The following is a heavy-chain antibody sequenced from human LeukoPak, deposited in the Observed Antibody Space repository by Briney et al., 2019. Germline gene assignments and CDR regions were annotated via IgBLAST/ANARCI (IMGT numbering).Heavy chain of an antibody. CDR1: GFTFSNAR. CDR3: TTDAPYYYGSGTKTDAFDL. J-gene: IGHJ3*01. V-gene: IGHV3-15*01. Sequence: KSGGSLRLSCAASGFTFSNARMYWVRQAPGKGLEWVGRIKSKISGGTTDYAAPVKGRFTISRDDSKNTLYLQMNSLKTEDTAVYYCTTDAPYYYGSGTKTDAFDLWGQGTMVTVSS. D-gene: IGHD3-10*01. CDR2: IKSKISGGTT.